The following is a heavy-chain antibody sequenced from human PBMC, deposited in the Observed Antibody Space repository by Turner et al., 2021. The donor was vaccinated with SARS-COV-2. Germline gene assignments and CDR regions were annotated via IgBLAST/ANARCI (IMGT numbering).Heavy chain of an antibody. J-gene: IGHJ4*02. CDR2: IYPGDSDT. CDR3: ARGGDGYNPTTDLGRY. Sequence: EVQLVQSRAEVKKPGESLKISCKGSGYSFTNYWIGWVRQMPGKGLECMGIIYPGDSDTRYSPSFQGQVTISADKSISTAYLQWSSLKASDTAMYYCARGGDGYNPTTDLGRYWGQGTLVTVSS. CDR1: GYSFTNYW. D-gene: IGHD5-18*01. V-gene: IGHV5-51*01.